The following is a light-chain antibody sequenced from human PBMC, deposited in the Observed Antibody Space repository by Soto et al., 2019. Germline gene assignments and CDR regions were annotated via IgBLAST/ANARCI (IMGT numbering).Light chain of an antibody. CDR3: CSYAGSSTL. Sequence: LIIYEGSKRPPGVSSRFSDSTSGNTASLTISGLQAEDEADYYCCSYAGSSTLFGGGTKVTVL. V-gene: IGLV2-23*01. CDR2: EGS. J-gene: IGLJ2*01.